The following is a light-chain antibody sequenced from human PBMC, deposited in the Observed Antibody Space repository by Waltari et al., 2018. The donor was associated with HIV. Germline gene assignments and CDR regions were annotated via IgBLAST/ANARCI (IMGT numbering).Light chain of an antibody. CDR3: QQAYRGRT. V-gene: IGKV1-39*01. CDR2: DAS. Sequence: DIQLTQSPSSLPASVRDRVTITCRASQSISTSLNWYQHKPGEAPKLLILDASRLHTGVPSRFSGSGSGTQFTLTISSLQPEDFATYYCQQAYRGRTFGQGTKVDIK. J-gene: IGKJ1*01. CDR1: QSISTS.